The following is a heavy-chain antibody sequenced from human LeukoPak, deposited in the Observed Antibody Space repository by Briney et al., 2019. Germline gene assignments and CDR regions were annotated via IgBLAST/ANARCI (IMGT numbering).Heavy chain of an antibody. D-gene: IGHD6-6*01. CDR1: GFTFSSYG. CDR3: AKGTVAWYSSSSVVLDY. V-gene: IGHV3-30*02. J-gene: IGHJ4*02. Sequence: SGGSLRLSCAASGFTFSSYGMHWVRQAPGKGLEWVAFIRYDGSNKYYADSVKGRFTISRDNSKNTLYLQMNSLRAEDTAVYYCAKGTVAWYSSSSVVLDYWGQGTLVTVSS. CDR2: IRYDGSNK.